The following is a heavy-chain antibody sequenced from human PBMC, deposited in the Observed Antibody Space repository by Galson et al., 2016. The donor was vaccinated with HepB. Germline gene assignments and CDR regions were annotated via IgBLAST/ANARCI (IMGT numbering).Heavy chain of an antibody. D-gene: IGHD3/OR15-3a*01. CDR2: ISYDGKNT. V-gene: IGHV3-30*04. Sequence: SLRLSCAAPGFTLSSNTLHWVRQVPGKGLEWVAFISYDGKNTEYADSVKGRFTISRDNSRSIVYLQMSSLSVEDTALYFCARDLGLGVVSTATYFYGLSVWGRGTTVTVSS. CDR1: GFTLSSNT. J-gene: IGHJ6*02. CDR3: ARDLGLGVVSTATYFYGLSV.